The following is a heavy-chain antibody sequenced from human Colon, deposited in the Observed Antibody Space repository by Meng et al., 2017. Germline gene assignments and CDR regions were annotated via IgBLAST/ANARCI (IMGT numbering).Heavy chain of an antibody. CDR3: ARAENNYGSGSYSDY. CDR2: IIPILGIA. CDR1: GGTFSSYT. D-gene: IGHD3-10*01. Sequence: SVKVSCKASGGTFSSYTISWVRQAPGQGLEWMGRIIPILGIANYAQKFQGRVTITADKSTSTAYMELSSLRSEDTAVYYCARAENNYGSGSYSDYWGQGTLVTGSS. J-gene: IGHJ4*02. V-gene: IGHV1-69*02.